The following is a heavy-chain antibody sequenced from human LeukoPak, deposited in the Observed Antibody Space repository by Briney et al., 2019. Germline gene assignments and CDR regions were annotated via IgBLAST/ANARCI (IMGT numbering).Heavy chain of an antibody. CDR1: GGSFSGYY. CDR2: INHSGST. CDR3: ARLSAPRHPYYYYYMDV. V-gene: IGHV4-34*01. Sequence: SETLSLTCAVYGGSFSGYYWSWIRQPPGKGLEWIGEINHSGSTNYNPSLKSRVTISVDTSKNQFSLKLSSVTAADTAVYYRARLSAPRHPYYYYYMDVWGKGTTVTVSS. J-gene: IGHJ6*03.